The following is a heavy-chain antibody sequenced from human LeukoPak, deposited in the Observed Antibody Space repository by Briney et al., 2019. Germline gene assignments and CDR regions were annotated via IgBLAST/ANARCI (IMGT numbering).Heavy chain of an antibody. J-gene: IGHJ4*02. D-gene: IGHD2/OR15-2a*01. CDR3: AKGSFKSY. Sequence: LAGGSLRLSCAASGFTFSSYGMSWVRQAPGKGLEWVSGISGSGGSTYYADSVKGRFTISRDNSKNTLYLQMNSLRAEDTAVYYCAKGSFKSYWGQGTLVTVSS. V-gene: IGHV3-23*01. CDR2: ISGSGGST. CDR1: GFTFSSYG.